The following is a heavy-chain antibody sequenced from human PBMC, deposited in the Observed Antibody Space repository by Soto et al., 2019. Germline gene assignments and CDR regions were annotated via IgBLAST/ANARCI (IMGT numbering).Heavy chain of an antibody. D-gene: IGHD3-9*01. CDR1: GFTFDDYG. CDR2: INWNGGST. V-gene: IGHV3-20*01. CDR3: ARVRYFDWLLTHPFDY. J-gene: IGHJ4*02. Sequence: EVQLVESGGGVVRPGGSLRLSCAASGFTFDDYGMSWVRQAPGKGLEWVSGINWNGGSTGYADSVKGRFTISRDNAKNSLYLQMNSLRAEDTALYHCARVRYFDWLLTHPFDYWGQGTLVTVSS.